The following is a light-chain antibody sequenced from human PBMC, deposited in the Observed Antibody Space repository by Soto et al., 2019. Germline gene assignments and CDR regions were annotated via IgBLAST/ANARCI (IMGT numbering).Light chain of an antibody. CDR1: QSISSY. J-gene: IGKJ1*01. V-gene: IGKV1-39*01. Sequence: DIQMTQSPSSLSASVGDRVTITCRASQSISSYLNWYQQKPGKAPKLLIYAASTLQSGVPSRFSGSGSGTDFTLTISSLQPEDFATYYCQQLNSYPPWTFGQGTKVDIK. CDR3: QQLNSYPPWT. CDR2: AAS.